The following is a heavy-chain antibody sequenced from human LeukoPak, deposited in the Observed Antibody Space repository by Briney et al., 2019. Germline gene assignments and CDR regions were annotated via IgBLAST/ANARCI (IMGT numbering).Heavy chain of an antibody. Sequence: QSGGSLRLSCAASGFTFSSYAMHWVRQAPGKGLEWAAVISYDGSNKYYADSVKGRFTISRDNSKNTLYLQMNSLRAEDTAVYYCATAMYSSTHSEVGATVYFDYWGQGTLVTVSS. CDR2: ISYDGSNK. D-gene: IGHD1-26*01. J-gene: IGHJ4*02. CDR3: ATAMYSSTHSEVGATVYFDY. CDR1: GFTFSSYA. V-gene: IGHV3-30*04.